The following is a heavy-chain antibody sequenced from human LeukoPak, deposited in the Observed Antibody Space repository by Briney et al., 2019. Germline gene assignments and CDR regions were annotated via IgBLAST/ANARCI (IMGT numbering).Heavy chain of an antibody. D-gene: IGHD7-27*01. V-gene: IGHV4-39*01. Sequence: SETLSLTCTVSGGSISSSSYYWGWIRQPPGKGLEWIGSIYYSGNTYDNPSLKSRVTISVDTSKNQFSLKLSSVTAADTAVYYCARRWGNWFDPWGQGTLVTVSS. CDR3: ARRWGNWFDP. CDR2: IYYSGNT. CDR1: GGSISSSSYY. J-gene: IGHJ5*02.